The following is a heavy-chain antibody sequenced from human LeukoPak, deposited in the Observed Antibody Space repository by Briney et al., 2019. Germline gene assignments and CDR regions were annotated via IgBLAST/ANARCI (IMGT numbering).Heavy chain of an antibody. CDR1: GFTFSSYW. V-gene: IGHV3-74*01. D-gene: IGHD1-26*01. Sequence: GGPLRLSCAASGFTFSSYWMHWVRQAPGKGLVWVSRINSDGSSTSYADSVKGRFTISRDNAKNTLYLQMNSLRAEDTAVYYCARGARWELLYYFDYWGQGTLVTVSS. CDR3: ARGARWELLYYFDY. CDR2: INSDGSST. J-gene: IGHJ4*02.